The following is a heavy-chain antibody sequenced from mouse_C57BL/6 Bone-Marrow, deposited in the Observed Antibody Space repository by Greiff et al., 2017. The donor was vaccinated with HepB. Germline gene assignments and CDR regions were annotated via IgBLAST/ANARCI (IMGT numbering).Heavy chain of an antibody. CDR3: ARGDYDGNPYAMDY. CDR2: IDPSDSYT. Sequence: QVQLQQPGAELVMPGASVKLSCKASGYTFTSYWMHWVKQRPGQGLEWIGEIDPSDSYTNYNQKFKGKSTLTVDKSSSTAYMQLRSLTSEDSAVYYCARGDYDGNPYAMDYWGQGTSVTVSS. D-gene: IGHD2-4*01. V-gene: IGHV1-69*01. CDR1: GYTFTSYW. J-gene: IGHJ4*01.